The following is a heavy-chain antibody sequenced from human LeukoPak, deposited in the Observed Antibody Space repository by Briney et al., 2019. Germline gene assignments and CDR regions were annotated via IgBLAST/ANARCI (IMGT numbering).Heavy chain of an antibody. J-gene: IGHJ4*02. V-gene: IGHV3-48*02. CDR1: GFTFSSHN. CDR3: AGDFRFASDY. CDR2: ISSLSSKI. D-gene: IGHD3-3*01. Sequence: GGSLRLSCAASGFTFSSHNMNWVRQAPRKGLEWVSYISSLSSKIYYADSVKGRFTISRDNAKNSLYLQMNSLRDEDTAVYYCAGDFRFASDYWGQGTLVTVSS.